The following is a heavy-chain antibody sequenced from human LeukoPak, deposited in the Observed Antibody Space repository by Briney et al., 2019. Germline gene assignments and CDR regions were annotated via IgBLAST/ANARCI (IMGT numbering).Heavy chain of an antibody. Sequence: KPSETLSLTCTVSSDSFSSYYWAWIRQPAGKGLEWLGRLYPGVSTNYSPSLKSRLTMSVDTSKNQFSLKLTSITAADTAVYFCARSAVTRAGVFDYWGRGTLVTVSS. CDR3: ARSAVTRAGVFDY. CDR2: LYPGVST. D-gene: IGHD4-17*01. V-gene: IGHV4-4*07. J-gene: IGHJ4*02. CDR1: SDSFSSYY.